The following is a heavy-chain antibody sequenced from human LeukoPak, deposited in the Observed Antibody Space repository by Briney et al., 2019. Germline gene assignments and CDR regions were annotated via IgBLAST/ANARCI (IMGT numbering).Heavy chain of an antibody. Sequence: KPSETLSLTCTVSGGSISSYYWSWIRQPPGKGLEWIGSIYYSGSTYYNPSLKSRVTISVDRSKNQFSLKLSSVTAADTAVYYCAKIGAALLSYFDYWGQGTLVTVSS. CDR1: GGSISSYY. V-gene: IGHV4-59*12. D-gene: IGHD2-2*01. J-gene: IGHJ4*02. CDR3: AKIGAALLSYFDY. CDR2: IYYSGST.